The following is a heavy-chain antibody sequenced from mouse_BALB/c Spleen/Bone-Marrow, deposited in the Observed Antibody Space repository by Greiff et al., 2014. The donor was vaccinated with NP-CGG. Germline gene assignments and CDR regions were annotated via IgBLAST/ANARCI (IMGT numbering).Heavy chain of an antibody. Sequence: QVQLQQSGAELVRPGTSVKVSCKASGYAFTNYLIEWVKQRPGQGLEWIGVINPGTGDTNYNEKFKGKATLTADKSSNTAYMQFSSLTSDDSAVYFCARRYYVRWYFDVWGAGTTVTVSS. CDR1: GYAFTNYL. D-gene: IGHD1-1*01. CDR3: ARRYYVRWYFDV. V-gene: IGHV1-54*01. J-gene: IGHJ1*01. CDR2: INPGTGDT.